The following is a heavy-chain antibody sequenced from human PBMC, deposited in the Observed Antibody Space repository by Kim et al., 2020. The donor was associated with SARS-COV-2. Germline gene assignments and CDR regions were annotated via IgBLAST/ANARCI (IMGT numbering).Heavy chain of an antibody. CDR3: ARASGSYYTYFDY. CDR2: IYYSGST. D-gene: IGHD3-10*01. Sequence: SETLSLTCTVSGGSISSGGYYWSWIRQHPGKGLEWIGYIYYSGSTYYNPSLKSRVTISVDTSKNQFSLKLSSVTAADTAVYYCARASGSYYTYFDYWGQGTLVTVSS. CDR1: GGSISSGGYY. J-gene: IGHJ4*02. V-gene: IGHV4-31*03.